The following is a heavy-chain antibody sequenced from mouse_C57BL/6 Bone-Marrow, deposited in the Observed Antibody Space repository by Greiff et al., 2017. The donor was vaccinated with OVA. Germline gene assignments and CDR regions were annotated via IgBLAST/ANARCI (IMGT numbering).Heavy chain of an antibody. CDR3: ARPPITTVVATDAMDY. V-gene: IGHV5-6*01. D-gene: IGHD1-1*01. CDR2: ISSGGSYT. J-gene: IGHJ4*01. CDR1: GFTFSSYG. Sequence: EVKLVESGGDLVKPGGSLKLSCAASGFTFSSYGMSWVRQTPDKRLEWVATISSGGSYTYYPDSVKGRFTISRDNAKNTLYLQMSSLKSEDTAMYYCARPPITTVVATDAMDYWGQGTSVTVSS.